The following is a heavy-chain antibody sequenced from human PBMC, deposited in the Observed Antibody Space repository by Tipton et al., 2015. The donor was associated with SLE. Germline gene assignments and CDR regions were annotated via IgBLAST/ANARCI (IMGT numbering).Heavy chain of an antibody. CDR3: ARDQKASNL. CDR1: GGSISSHY. Sequence: TLSLTCTVSGGSISSHYWSWIRQPPGKGLEWIGYIYYSGSTNYNPSLKSRVTISVDTSKNQFSLKLSSVTAAGTAVYYCARDQKASNLWGQGTLVTVSS. D-gene: IGHD2-21*01. V-gene: IGHV4-59*11. J-gene: IGHJ5*02. CDR2: IYYSGST.